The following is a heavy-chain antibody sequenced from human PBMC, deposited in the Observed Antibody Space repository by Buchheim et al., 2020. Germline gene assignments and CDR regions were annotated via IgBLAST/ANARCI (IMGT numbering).Heavy chain of an antibody. CDR2: ISYDGSNK. CDR3: ARGLVIKPLGYFDY. J-gene: IGHJ4*02. Sequence: QVQLVESGGGVVQPGRSLRLSCAASGFTFSSYAMHWVRQAPGKGLEWVAVISYDGSNKYYADSVKGRFTISRDNSKNTLYLQMNSLRAEDTAVYYCARGLVIKPLGYFDYWGQGTL. D-gene: IGHD3/OR15-3a*01. CDR1: GFTFSSYA. V-gene: IGHV3-30*04.